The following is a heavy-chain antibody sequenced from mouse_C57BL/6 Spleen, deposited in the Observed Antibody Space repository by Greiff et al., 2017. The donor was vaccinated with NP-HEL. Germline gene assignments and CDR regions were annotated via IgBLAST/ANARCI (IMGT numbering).Heavy chain of an antibody. CDR2: ISSGSSTI. D-gene: IGHD1-1*01. J-gene: IGHJ1*03. V-gene: IGHV5-17*01. CDR3: ARSNYGSSYDWYFDV. CDR1: GFTFSDYG. Sequence: EVQRVESGGGLVKPGGSLKLSCAASGFTFSDYGMHWVRQAPEKGLEWVAYISSGSSTIYYADTVKGRFTISRDNAKNTLFLQMTSLRSEDTAMYYCARSNYGSSYDWYFDVWGTGTTVTVSS.